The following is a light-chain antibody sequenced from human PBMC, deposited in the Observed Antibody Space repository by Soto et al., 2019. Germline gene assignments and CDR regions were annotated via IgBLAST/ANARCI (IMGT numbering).Light chain of an antibody. CDR2: DAS. CDR1: QTINTY. CDR3: QQRSNWPRT. Sequence: EIVLTQSPATLSLSPGERATLSCGASQTINTYLAWFQQKAGQAPRLLIYDASNRATGISARFSGSGSGTDFTLTISSLEPEDFAVYYCQQRSNWPRTFGQGTKVDIK. V-gene: IGKV3-11*01. J-gene: IGKJ1*01.